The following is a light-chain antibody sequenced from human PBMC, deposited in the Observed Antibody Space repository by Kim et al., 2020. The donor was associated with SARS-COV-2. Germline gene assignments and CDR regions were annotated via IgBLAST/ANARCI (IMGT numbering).Light chain of an antibody. Sequence: ASVGDRVTITCRASQIIHIYLNWYQQKPGKAPNLLIYATSTLESGVPSRFSGSRSGTTFTLTISSLRPEDFATYYCQQSYIAPYTFGQGTKLEIK. V-gene: IGKV1-39*01. CDR3: QQSYIAPYT. CDR2: ATS. CDR1: QIIHIY. J-gene: IGKJ2*01.